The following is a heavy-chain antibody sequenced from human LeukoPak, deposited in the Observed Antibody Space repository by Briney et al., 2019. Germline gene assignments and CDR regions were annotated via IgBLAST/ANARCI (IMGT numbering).Heavy chain of an antibody. CDR3: AKDLSSYDSSDNI. V-gene: IGHV1-69*06. CDR2: IIPIFGTA. D-gene: IGHD3-22*01. J-gene: IGHJ3*02. Sequence: GASVKVSCKASGGTFSSYAISWVRQAPGQGLEWMGGIIPIFGTANYARKFQGRVTITADKSTSTAYMELSSLRSEDTAVYYCAKDLSSYDSSDNIWGQGTMVTVSS. CDR1: GGTFSSYA.